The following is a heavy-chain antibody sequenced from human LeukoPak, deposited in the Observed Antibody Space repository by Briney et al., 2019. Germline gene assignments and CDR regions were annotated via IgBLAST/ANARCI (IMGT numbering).Heavy chain of an antibody. CDR1: GFTFSNYA. J-gene: IGHJ4*02. D-gene: IGHD6-19*01. CDR2: ISGSGGST. V-gene: IGHV3-23*01. Sequence: PGGSLRLSCAASGFTFSNYAMNWVRQAPEKGLEWVSGISGSGGSTYYADSVKGRFTISRDNSKNTLYLQMNSLSANNTAVYYCANSLGTLAGPSDYWGQGTLVTVSS. CDR3: ANSLGTLAGPSDY.